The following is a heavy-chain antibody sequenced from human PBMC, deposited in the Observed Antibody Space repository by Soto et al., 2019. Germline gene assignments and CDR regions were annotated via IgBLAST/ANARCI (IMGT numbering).Heavy chain of an antibody. V-gene: IGHV5-10-1*01. CDR1: GYSFTSYW. CDR2: IDPSDSYT. J-gene: IGHJ4*02. CDR3: ARIVVVPAASDY. D-gene: IGHD2-2*01. Sequence: AESLIIYCKVSGYSFTSYWIIWVLQMPGKGLEWMGSIDPSDSYTNYSPSFQCHVTISADKSISTAYLQWSSLKASDTAMYYCARIVVVPAASDYWGQGTLVTVSS.